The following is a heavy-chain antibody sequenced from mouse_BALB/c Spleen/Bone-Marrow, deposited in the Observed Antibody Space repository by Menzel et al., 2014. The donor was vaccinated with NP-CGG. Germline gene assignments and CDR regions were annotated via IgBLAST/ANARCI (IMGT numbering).Heavy chain of an antibody. CDR3: AGNWDFDY. Sequence: EVQLQQSGPELMKPGASVKISCKASGYSFTSYYMHWVKQSHGKSLEWIGYIDPFNGGTSYNQKFKGKATLTVDKSSITAYMHLISLTSEDSAVYYCAGNWDFDYWGQGTTLTVSS. CDR1: GYSFTSYY. D-gene: IGHD4-1*01. J-gene: IGHJ2*01. CDR2: IDPFNGGT. V-gene: IGHV1S135*01.